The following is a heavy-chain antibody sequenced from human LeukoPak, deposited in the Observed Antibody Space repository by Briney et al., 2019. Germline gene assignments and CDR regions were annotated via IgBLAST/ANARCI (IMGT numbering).Heavy chain of an antibody. V-gene: IGHV1-8*01. CDR1: GYTFTSYD. CDR3: ARGGGYCSGGSCPYYFDY. J-gene: IGHJ4*02. Sequence: ASVKVSCKASGYTFTSYDINWVRQATGQGLEWMGWMNPNSGNTGYAQKFQGRVTMTRNNSISTAYMELSSLRYEDTAVYYCARGGGYCSGGSCPYYFDYWGQGTLVTVSS. CDR2: MNPNSGNT. D-gene: IGHD2-15*01.